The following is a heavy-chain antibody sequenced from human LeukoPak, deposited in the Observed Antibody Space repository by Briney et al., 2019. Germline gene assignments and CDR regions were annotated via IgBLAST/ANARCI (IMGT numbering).Heavy chain of an antibody. V-gene: IGHV3-23*01. J-gene: IGHJ4*02. Sequence: PGGSLRLSCAASGFDFNNYAMSWVRQGPGKRLEWVSAMSGTGYHTYYADSDKTYYADSVKGRFTISRDNSKSTLCLHMNNLRLEDTAIYYCAKGAAIDHWGQGTLVTVSS. CDR2: MSGTGYHTYYADSDKT. CDR1: GFDFNNYA. CDR3: AKGAAIDH.